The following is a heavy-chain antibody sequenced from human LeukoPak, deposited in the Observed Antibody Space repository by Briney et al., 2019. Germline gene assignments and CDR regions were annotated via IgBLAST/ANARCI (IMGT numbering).Heavy chain of an antibody. V-gene: IGHV4-59*08. CDR2: MYHSGST. J-gene: IGHJ6*02. D-gene: IGHD6-19*01. Sequence: SETLSLTCTGSGGSIRSYFWTWVRQSPGKQLEWIGYMYHSGSTNYNPSLKSRVTISVDESRNQFSLKLNSVTAADTAVYYCGVTQLADYYYGIDVWGQGTTVSVSS. CDR3: GVTQLADYYYGIDV. CDR1: GGSIRSYF.